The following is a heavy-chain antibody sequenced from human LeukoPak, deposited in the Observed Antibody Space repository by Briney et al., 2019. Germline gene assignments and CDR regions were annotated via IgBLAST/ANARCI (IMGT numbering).Heavy chain of an antibody. CDR2: ISSRNGNT. V-gene: IGHV3-23*01. D-gene: IGHD5-12*01. Sequence: GGSLRLSCAASGFTFGDHAMTWVRQAPGKGLEWVSSISSRNGNTFHSDSVKGRFTISRDDSKNTLYLQMNTLRAEDTAIYYCAKDRGLYSGVFAHDVWGQGTLVTVSS. CDR3: AKDRGLYSGVFAHDV. J-gene: IGHJ3*01. CDR1: GFTFGDHA.